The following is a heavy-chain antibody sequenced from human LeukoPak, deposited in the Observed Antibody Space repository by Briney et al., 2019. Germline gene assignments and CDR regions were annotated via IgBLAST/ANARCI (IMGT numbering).Heavy chain of an antibody. V-gene: IGHV1-2*02. CDR3: ARDPRDTAMVPVWFDP. CDR2: INPNSGGT. Sequence: ASVKVSCKASGYTFTGYYMHWVRQAPGQGLEWMGWINPNSGGTNYAQKFQGRVTMTRDTSISTAYMELSRLRSDDTAVYYCARDPRDTAMVPVWFDPWGQGTLVTVSS. D-gene: IGHD5-18*01. J-gene: IGHJ5*02. CDR1: GYTFTGYY.